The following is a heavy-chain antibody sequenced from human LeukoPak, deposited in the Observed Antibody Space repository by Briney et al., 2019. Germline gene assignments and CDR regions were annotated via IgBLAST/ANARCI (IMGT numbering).Heavy chain of an antibody. V-gene: IGHV1-69*13. CDR1: GYTFTGYY. D-gene: IGHD2-2*01. CDR3: ASGSRYCSSTSCYRKAYYYYGMDV. CDR2: IIPIFGTA. Sequence: GASVKVSCKASGYTFTGYYMHWVRQAPGQGLEWMGGIIPIFGTANYAQKFQGRVTITADESTNTAYMELSSLRSEDTAVYYCASGSRYCSSTSCYRKAYYYYGMDVWGQGTTVTVSS. J-gene: IGHJ6*02.